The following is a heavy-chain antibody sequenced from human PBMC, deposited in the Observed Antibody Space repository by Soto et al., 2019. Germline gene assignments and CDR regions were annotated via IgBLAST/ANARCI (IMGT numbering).Heavy chain of an antibody. J-gene: IGHJ5*02. CDR2: TIPIFATT. V-gene: IGHV1-69*13. CDR1: AGTFSSYG. Sequence: ASVKVSCKISAGTFSSYGINWVRQVPVQGLEWMGATIPIFATTNYAQKFQDRVTITADESTGTSYLELRSLTSDDSAMYYCARTLFSFDLSGHCTFDPWGQGTLVTLSS. D-gene: IGHD2-8*01. CDR3: ARTLFSFDLSGHCTFDP.